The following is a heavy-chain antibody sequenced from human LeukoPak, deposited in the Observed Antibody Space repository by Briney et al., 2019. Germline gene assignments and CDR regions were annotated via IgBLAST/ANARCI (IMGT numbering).Heavy chain of an antibody. Sequence: GASVKVSCKASGYTFTSYDISWVRQAPGQGLEWMGWISAYNGNTNYAQKLQGRVTMTTDTSTSTAYMELRSLRSDDTAVYYCARVPSSGGSGSFDYWGQGTLVTVSS. CDR1: GYTFTSYD. V-gene: IGHV1-18*01. CDR3: ARVPSSGGSGSFDY. J-gene: IGHJ4*02. CDR2: ISAYNGNT. D-gene: IGHD3-10*01.